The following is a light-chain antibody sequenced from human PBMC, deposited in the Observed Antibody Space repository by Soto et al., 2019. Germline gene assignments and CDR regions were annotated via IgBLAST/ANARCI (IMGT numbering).Light chain of an antibody. Sequence: EIVLTQSPGTLSLSPGERATLSCRASQNVSSGYLAWYQQKPGQAPRPLIYGASSRAIGIPDRFSGSGSGTDFTLTISRLEPEDFAVYYCQQYGSSPWTFGQGTK. J-gene: IGKJ1*01. CDR1: QNVSSGY. CDR2: GAS. CDR3: QQYGSSPWT. V-gene: IGKV3-20*01.